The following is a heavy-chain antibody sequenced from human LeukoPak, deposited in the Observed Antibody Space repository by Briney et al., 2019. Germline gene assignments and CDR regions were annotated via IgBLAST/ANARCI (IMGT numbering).Heavy chain of an antibody. CDR2: IIPIFGTA. J-gene: IGHJ4*02. D-gene: IGHD6-13*01. CDR3: ARENLAAADTRPIDY. V-gene: IGHV1-69*13. CDR1: GGTFSSYA. Sequence: ASVKVSCKASGGTFSSYAISWVRQAPGQGLEWMGGIIPIFGTANYAQKFQGRVTITADESTSTAYMELSSLRSEDTAVYYCARENLAAADTRPIDYWGQGTLVTVSS.